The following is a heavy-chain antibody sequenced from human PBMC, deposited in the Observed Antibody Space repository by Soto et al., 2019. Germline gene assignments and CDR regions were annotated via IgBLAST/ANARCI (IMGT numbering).Heavy chain of an antibody. CDR2: ISYDGSNK. J-gene: IGHJ4*02. CDR1: GFTFSSYA. CDR3: ARDPSSWYGGDY. Sequence: GGSLRLSCAASGFTFSSYAMHWVRQAPGKGLEWVAVISYDGSNKYYADSVKGRFTISRDNSKNTLYLQMNSLRAEGTAVYYCARDPSSWYGGDYWGQGTLVTVSS. V-gene: IGHV3-30-3*01. D-gene: IGHD6-13*01.